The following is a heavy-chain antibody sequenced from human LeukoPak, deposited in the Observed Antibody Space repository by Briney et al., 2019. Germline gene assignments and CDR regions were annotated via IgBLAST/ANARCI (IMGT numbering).Heavy chain of an antibody. Sequence: SVKVSCKASGGTFSSYAISWVRQAPGQGLEWMGGIIPIFGTANYAQKFQGRVTITADESTGTAYMELSSLRSEDTAVYYCARGGAGYYDSSGYPFDYWGQGTLVTVSS. D-gene: IGHD3-22*01. CDR3: ARGGAGYYDSSGYPFDY. CDR2: IIPIFGTA. J-gene: IGHJ4*02. V-gene: IGHV1-69*01. CDR1: GGTFSSYA.